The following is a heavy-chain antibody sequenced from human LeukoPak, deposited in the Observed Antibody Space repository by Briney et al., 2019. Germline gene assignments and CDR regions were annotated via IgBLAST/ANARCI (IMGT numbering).Heavy chain of an antibody. CDR2: IYYSGST. CDR1: GYSISSGYY. CDR3: ARNVYDILTGYYTPQIMDY. J-gene: IGHJ4*02. V-gene: IGHV4-38-2*02. D-gene: IGHD3-9*01. Sequence: SETLSLTCTVSGYSISSGYYWGWIRQPPGKGLEWIGSIYYSGSTYYNPSLKSRVTISVDTSKNQFSLKLSSVTAADTAVYYCARNVYDILTGYYTPQIMDYWGQGTLVTVSS.